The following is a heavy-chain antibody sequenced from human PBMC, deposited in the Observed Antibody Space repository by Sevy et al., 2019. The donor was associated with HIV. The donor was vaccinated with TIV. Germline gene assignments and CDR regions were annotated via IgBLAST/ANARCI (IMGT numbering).Heavy chain of an antibody. D-gene: IGHD1-1*01. Sequence: GGSLRLSCAASGFTFNFHGMHWVRQAPGKGLEWVATISFDASNKHYADSVKGRFTISRDNFQNSLFLQMNSLRPEDTAVYYCALERLSSDVAEYFQNWGQGTLVTVSS. CDR2: ISFDASNK. CDR1: GFTFNFHG. J-gene: IGHJ1*01. V-gene: IGHV3-30*19. CDR3: ALERLSSDVAEYFQN.